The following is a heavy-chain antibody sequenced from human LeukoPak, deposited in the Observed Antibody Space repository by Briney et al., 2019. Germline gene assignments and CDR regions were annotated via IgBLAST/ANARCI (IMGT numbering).Heavy chain of an antibody. D-gene: IGHD3-16*02. V-gene: IGHV4-59*01. CDR3: ARYVWGSYPTFEDY. CDR1: GGSISSYY. Sequence: SETLSLTCTVSGGSISSYYWSWIRQPPGKGLEWIAYIYYSGSTNYNPSLKSRVTISVDTSKNQFYLKLSSVTAADTAVYYCARYVWGSYPTFEDYWGQGTLVTVSS. CDR2: IYYSGST. J-gene: IGHJ4*02.